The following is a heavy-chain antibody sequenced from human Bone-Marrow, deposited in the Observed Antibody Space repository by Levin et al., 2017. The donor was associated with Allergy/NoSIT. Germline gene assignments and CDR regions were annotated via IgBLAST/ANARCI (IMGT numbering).Heavy chain of an antibody. Sequence: SETLSLTCTVSGGSVSSGSYYWSWIRQPPGKGLEWIGYIYYSGSTNYNPSLKSRVTISVDTSKNQFSLKLSSVTAADTAVYYCARSVATIDYYFDYWGQGTLVTVSS. J-gene: IGHJ4*02. CDR3: ARSVATIDYYFDY. CDR2: IYYSGST. D-gene: IGHD5-12*01. V-gene: IGHV4-61*01. CDR1: GGSVSSGSYY.